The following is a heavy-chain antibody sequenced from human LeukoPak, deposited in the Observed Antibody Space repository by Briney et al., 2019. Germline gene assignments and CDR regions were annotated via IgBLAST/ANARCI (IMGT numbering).Heavy chain of an antibody. CDR2: ISYAGTNK. D-gene: IGHD6-6*01. V-gene: IGHV3-30-3*01. CDR1: GFTFSSYA. Sequence: GRSLRLSCAASGFTFSSYAMHWVRQPPGKGLEWVAVISYAGTNKYYADSVKGRFTISRDNSKNTLYLQMNSLRAEDTAVYYCAKDKGRITIAAPKDAFDIWGQGTMVTVSS. J-gene: IGHJ3*02. CDR3: AKDKGRITIAAPKDAFDI.